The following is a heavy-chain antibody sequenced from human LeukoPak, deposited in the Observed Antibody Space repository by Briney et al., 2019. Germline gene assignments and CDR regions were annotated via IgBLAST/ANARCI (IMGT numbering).Heavy chain of an antibody. Sequence: ASVKVSCKASGYTFTGYYMHWVRQAPGQELEWMGWLSPNSGDTKFAQNFQGRVTMTRDTSISTAYMELSRLGSDDTAVYYCARDWDGYNLDWGQGTLVTVSS. J-gene: IGHJ4*02. CDR3: ARDWDGYNLD. V-gene: IGHV1-2*02. CDR1: GYTFTGYY. D-gene: IGHD5-24*01. CDR2: LSPNSGDT.